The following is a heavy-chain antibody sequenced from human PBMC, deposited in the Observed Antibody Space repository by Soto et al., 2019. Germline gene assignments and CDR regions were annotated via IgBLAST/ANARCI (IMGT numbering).Heavy chain of an antibody. CDR3: ARVKYSSSSVWGGFDY. CDR2: INPDGGST. Sequence: QVQLVQSGAEVKRPGASVKVSCRASGYTFTTHYMHWVRQAPGHGPECLGFINPDGGSTNYPQKFQGRVTMTRDTSTSTVYMELSSLRSEDTAVYYCARVKYSSSSVWGGFDYWGQGTLVTVSS. V-gene: IGHV1-46*01. CDR1: GYTFTTHY. J-gene: IGHJ4*02. D-gene: IGHD6-6*01.